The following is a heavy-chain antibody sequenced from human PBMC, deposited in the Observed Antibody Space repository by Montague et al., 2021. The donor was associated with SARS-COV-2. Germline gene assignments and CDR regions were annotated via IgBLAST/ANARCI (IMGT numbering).Heavy chain of an antibody. Sequence: SETLSLTCDVSGASISSHEWWSWVRQPPGKGLEWHGEIHRVGTTKYNPSLRRRGTISVDKSNNQLSLSLTSVTAAATAVYYCAGVCPSACRQLDCWGQGILVTVSS. CDR2: IHRVGTT. CDR1: GASISSHEW. V-gene: IGHV4-4*02. J-gene: IGHJ4*02. D-gene: IGHD6-19*01. CDR3: AGVCPSACRQLDC.